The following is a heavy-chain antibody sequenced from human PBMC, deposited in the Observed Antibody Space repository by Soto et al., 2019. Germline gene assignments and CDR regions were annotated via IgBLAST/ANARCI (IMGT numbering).Heavy chain of an antibody. V-gene: IGHV4-31*03. CDR3: ARAYGDYVFNWFDP. J-gene: IGHJ5*02. D-gene: IGHD4-17*01. CDR2: IYYSGST. Sequence: QVQLQESGPGLVKPSQTLSLTCTVSGGSISSGGYYWSWIRQHPGKGLEWIGYIYYSGSTYYNPSLKSRVTISVATSKNQFSLKLSSVPAADTAVYYCARAYGDYVFNWFDPWGQGTLVTVSS. CDR1: GGSISSGGYY.